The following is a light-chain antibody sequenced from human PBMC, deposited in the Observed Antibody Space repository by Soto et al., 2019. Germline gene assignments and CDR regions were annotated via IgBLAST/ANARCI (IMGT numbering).Light chain of an antibody. J-gene: IGKJ4*02. CDR3: QLFHSWPA. V-gene: IGKV3-15*01. Sequence: EIVMTQSPATLSVSLGERVTLSCRASQSVFSSLAWYQQKPGQAPRLLIYGAATRPIGILARFSGSGSGTVFTMTISSLQSEGFAVYYFQLFHSWPAFGRGTRVEIK. CDR1: QSVFSS. CDR2: GAA.